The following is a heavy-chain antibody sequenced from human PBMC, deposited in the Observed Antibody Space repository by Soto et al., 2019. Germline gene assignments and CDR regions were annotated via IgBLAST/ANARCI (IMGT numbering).Heavy chain of an antibody. J-gene: IGHJ6*02. CDR2: IIPIFDTA. D-gene: IGHD2-2*01. CDR3: AREGLVLVPTTVNSDYYYYAMDV. V-gene: IGHV1-69*13. Sequence: ASVKVSCKTSGGTFSSYAISWVRQAPGQGLEWMGGIIPIFDTANYAQKFQGRVTITADESTNTAYMELSSLRSEDTAVYYCAREGLVLVPTTVNSDYYYYAMDVWGQGIMVTVSS. CDR1: GGTFSSYA.